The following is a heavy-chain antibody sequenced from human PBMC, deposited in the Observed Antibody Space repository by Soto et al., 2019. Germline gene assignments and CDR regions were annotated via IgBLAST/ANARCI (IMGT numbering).Heavy chain of an antibody. Sequence: PSQTLSLTCAISGDSVSSDSAAWNCIRQSPSRGLEWLGRTYYRSKWYNDYAVSVKSRITINPDTSKNQFSLQLNSVTPEDTAVYYCAREGEWLRIIDYWGQGTLVTVSS. CDR2: TYYRSKWYN. J-gene: IGHJ4*02. V-gene: IGHV6-1*01. CDR3: AREGEWLRIIDY. CDR1: GDSVSSDSAA. D-gene: IGHD5-12*01.